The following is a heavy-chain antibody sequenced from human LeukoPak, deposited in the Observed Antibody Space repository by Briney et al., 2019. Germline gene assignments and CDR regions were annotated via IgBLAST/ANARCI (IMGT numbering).Heavy chain of an antibody. CDR3: ASSDWYAAFDI. D-gene: IGHD3-9*01. CDR2: INSDGSSI. V-gene: IGHV3-74*01. CDR1: GFTFSSNW. Sequence: GRSLRLSCEASGFTFSSNWMHWVRQAPGKGLVWVSRINSDGSSISYADSVKARFTISRDNAKNTLFLQMNSLRAEDTAVYYCASSDWYAAFDIWGQGTMVTVSS. J-gene: IGHJ3*02.